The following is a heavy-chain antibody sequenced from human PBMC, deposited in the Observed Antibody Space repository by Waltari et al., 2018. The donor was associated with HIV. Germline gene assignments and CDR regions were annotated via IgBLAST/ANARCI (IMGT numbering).Heavy chain of an antibody. CDR1: GFTFSSYE. Sequence: EVKLVESGGGLVQPGGSVRLSCAASGFTFSSYEMNWVRQAPGKWLDLISYISSSINSIYYADSVKGRFTISRDNGKKSLYLQMNILRADDTTGYYCAKVREKKLWLRNWDFDLWGRGTLVTVSS. D-gene: IGHD5-18*01. V-gene: IGHV3-48*03. CDR3: AKVREKKLWLRNWDFDL. CDR2: ISSSINSI. J-gene: IGHJ2*01.